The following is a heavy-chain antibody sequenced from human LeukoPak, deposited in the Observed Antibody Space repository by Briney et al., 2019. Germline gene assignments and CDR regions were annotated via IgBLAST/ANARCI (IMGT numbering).Heavy chain of an antibody. CDR2: ISAYNGNT. V-gene: IGHV1-18*01. D-gene: IGHD5-18*01. CDR1: GYTFTSYG. CDR3: ARLDTAMVTFDY. Sequence: ASVKVSCKASGYTFTSYGTSWVRQAPGQGLEWMGWISAYNGNTNYAQKLQGRVTMTTDTSTSTAYMELRSLRSDDTAVYYCARLDTAMVTFDYWGQGTLVTVSS. J-gene: IGHJ4*02.